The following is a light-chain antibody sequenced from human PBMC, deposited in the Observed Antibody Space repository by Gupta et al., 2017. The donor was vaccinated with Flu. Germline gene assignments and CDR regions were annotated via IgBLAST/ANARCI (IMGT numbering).Light chain of an antibody. CDR1: QSVIRN. V-gene: IGKV3D-11*02. CDR3: QQRSNCHPEVT. CDR2: DTS. J-gene: IGKJ5*01. Sequence: TLALSPGRRATLPCRARQSVIRNVDWYDKKQCHAPRRLIYDTSNRAKGSCAICSGSGVGTDANITISSRDPEDFEVYYCQQRSNCHPEVTFGQGTRLDIK.